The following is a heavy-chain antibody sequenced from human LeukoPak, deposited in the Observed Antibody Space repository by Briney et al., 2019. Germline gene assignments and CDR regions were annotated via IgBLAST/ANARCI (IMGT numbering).Heavy chain of an antibody. CDR1: GFSFSIYA. Sequence: GRSLRLLCAASGFSFSIYAMQWVRQAPGRGLEGVALIWHDASHTFYTHSVKGRFTIYRENSNNTVYLQTNSLGGEDTAVYYCAREIFGSGSYPDYWGQGTLVTVSS. J-gene: IGHJ4*02. D-gene: IGHD3-10*01. CDR2: IWHDASHT. V-gene: IGHV3-33*01. CDR3: AREIFGSGSYPDY.